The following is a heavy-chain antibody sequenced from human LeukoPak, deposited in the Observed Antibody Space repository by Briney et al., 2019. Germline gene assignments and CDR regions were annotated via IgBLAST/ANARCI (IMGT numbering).Heavy chain of an antibody. J-gene: IGHJ4*02. CDR3: ARHPDY. CDR1: GFTFSNYW. CDR2: INSDGSRT. Sequence: QPGGSLRLSCAASGFTFSNYWMHWVRQAPGKGLVWVSHINSDGSRTNYAAPVKGRFTISRDNAKNTLYLQMNSLRAEDAAVYYFARHPDYWGQGTLVTVSS. V-gene: IGHV3-74*01.